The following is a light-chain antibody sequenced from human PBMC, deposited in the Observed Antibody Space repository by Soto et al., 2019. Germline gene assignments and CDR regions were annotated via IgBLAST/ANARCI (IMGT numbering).Light chain of an antibody. Sequence: QSVLTQPPSASGTPGQRVTISCSGSSSNVGSSYVYWYQQLPGTAPKLLIYSTTQRPSGVPDRFSGSKSGTSASLDISGLRSEDEADYYCAAWDDSLRGRVFGGGTKLTV. CDR2: STT. J-gene: IGLJ2*01. CDR1: SSNVGSSY. V-gene: IGLV1-47*02. CDR3: AAWDDSLRGRV.